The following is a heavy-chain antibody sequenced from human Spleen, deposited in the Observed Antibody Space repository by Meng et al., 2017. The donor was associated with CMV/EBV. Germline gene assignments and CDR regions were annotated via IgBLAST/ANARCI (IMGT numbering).Heavy chain of an antibody. D-gene: IGHD6-19*01. CDR2: IIPMFATD. CDR3: ARGLGYSSGWKLFDY. Sequence: GGTLGRRVSAWVREAPGQGREWMGGIIPMFATDSYAQNFQGRVTITTDESTTTAYMELSSLRSEVTAVYYCARGLGYSSGWKLFDYWGQGTLVTVSS. V-gene: IGHV1-69*05. J-gene: IGHJ4*02. CDR1: GGTLGRRV.